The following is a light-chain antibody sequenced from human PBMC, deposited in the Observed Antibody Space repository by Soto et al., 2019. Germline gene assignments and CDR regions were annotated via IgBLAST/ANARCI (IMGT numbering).Light chain of an antibody. CDR2: DGS. V-gene: IGLV2-14*01. J-gene: IGLJ2*01. CDR1: SSDVGGYNY. Sequence: QSALTQPASVSGSPGQSITISCTGTSSDVGGYNYVSWYQQHPGKAPKLIIYDGSNRPSGVSNRFSGSKSANTASLTISGLQAEDEADYYCSSYTSSSTLRVFGGGTKLTVL. CDR3: SSYTSSSTLRV.